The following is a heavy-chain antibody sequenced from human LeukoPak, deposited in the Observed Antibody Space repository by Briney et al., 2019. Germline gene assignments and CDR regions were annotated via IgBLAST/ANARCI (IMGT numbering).Heavy chain of an antibody. CDR2: IGTAGDT. V-gene: IGHV3-13*01. D-gene: IGHD2-2*01. Sequence: PGGSLRLSCAASGFTFSSYDMHWVRQATGKGLEWVSAIGTAGDTYYPGSVKGRFTISRDNSKNTLHLQMSSLRAEDTALYYCVKDRCDRTTCPEVWGQGTLVTVSS. J-gene: IGHJ4*02. CDR3: VKDRCDRTTCPEV. CDR1: GFTFSSYD.